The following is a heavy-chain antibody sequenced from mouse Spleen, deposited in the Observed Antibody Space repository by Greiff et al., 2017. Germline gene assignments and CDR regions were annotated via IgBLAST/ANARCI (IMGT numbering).Heavy chain of an antibody. V-gene: IGHV1-69*01. CDR3: ARRWDGSSRSFAY. D-gene: IGHD1-1*01. J-gene: IGHJ3*01. Sequence: QVQLQQPGAELVMPGASVKLSCKASGYTFTSYWMHWVKQRPGQGLEWIGEIDPSDSYTNYNQKFKGRATLTVDKSSSTAYMQLSSLTSEDSAVYYCARRWDGSSRSFAYWGQGTLVTVSA. CDR1: GYTFTSYW. CDR2: IDPSDSYT.